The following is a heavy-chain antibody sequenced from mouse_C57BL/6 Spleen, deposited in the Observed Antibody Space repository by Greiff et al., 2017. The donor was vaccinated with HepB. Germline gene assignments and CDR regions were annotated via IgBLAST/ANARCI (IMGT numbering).Heavy chain of an antibody. CDR3: ARNWAFDY. V-gene: IGHV5-9*01. CDR2: ISGGGGNT. J-gene: IGHJ2*01. Sequence: EVQGVESGGGLVKPGGSLKLSCAASGFTFSSYTMSWVRQTPEKRLEWVATISGGGGNTYYPDSVKGRFTISRDNAKNTLYLQMSSLRSEDTALYYCARNWAFDYWGQGTTLTVSS. D-gene: IGHD4-1*01. CDR1: GFTFSSYT.